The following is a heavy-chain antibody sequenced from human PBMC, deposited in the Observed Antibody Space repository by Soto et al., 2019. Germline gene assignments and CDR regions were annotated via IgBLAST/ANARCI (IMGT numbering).Heavy chain of an antibody. V-gene: IGHV4-59*01. J-gene: IGHJ4*02. CDR2: IYYSGST. D-gene: IGHD4-17*01. Sequence: PSETLSLTCTVSGGSISSYYWSWIRQPPGKGLEWIGYIYYSGSTNYNPSLKSRVTISVDTSKNQFSLKLSSVTAADTAVYYCARERSAYYGDFDYWGQGTLVTVSS. CDR3: ARERSAYYGDFDY. CDR1: GGSISSYY.